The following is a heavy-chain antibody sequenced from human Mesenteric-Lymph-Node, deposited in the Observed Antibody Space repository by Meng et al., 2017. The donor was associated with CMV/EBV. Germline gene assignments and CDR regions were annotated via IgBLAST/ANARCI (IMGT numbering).Heavy chain of an antibody. D-gene: IGHD3-22*01. V-gene: IGHV4-59*12. Sequence: ESLKISCTVSGDSISNSYWAWIRQPPGKGLEWIGYISYDEITSYSPSLESRVTMSLDTSKNQFSLKLSSVTAADTAVYYCARYYYDRSGTFYWGQGTPVTVSS. J-gene: IGHJ4*02. CDR2: ISYDEIT. CDR1: GDSISNSY. CDR3: ARYYYDRSGTFY.